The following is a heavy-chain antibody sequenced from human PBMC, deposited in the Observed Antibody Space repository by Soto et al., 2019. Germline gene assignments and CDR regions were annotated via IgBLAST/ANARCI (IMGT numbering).Heavy chain of an antibody. D-gene: IGHD2-8*01. Sequence: EVQLVESGGGLVQPGGSLRLSCAASGFTFSFYAMHWVRQAPGKGLEYVSAISSNGVATYHANSVKGRFTISRDNSKNTLYLQLGSLRAEDMAVYYYARGGYCTNGVCARSFDLWGQGTLVTVSS. CDR2: ISSNGVAT. J-gene: IGHJ3*01. CDR1: GFTFSFYA. V-gene: IGHV3-64*01. CDR3: ARGGYCTNGVCARSFDL.